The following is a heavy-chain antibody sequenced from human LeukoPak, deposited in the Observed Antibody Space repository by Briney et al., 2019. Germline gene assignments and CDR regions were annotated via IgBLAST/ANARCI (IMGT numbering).Heavy chain of an antibody. CDR1: RFTFSSYS. CDR2: ISSSSSYI. D-gene: IGHD2-15*01. Sequence: GGSLRLSRAASRFTFSSYSMNWVRQAPGKGLEWVSSISSSSSYIYYADSVKGRFTISGDNAKNSLYLQMNSLRAEDTAVYYCASRTCSGGSCYQVNYYYYGMDVWGQGTTVTVSS. J-gene: IGHJ6*02. CDR3: ASRTCSGGSCYQVNYYYYGMDV. V-gene: IGHV3-21*01.